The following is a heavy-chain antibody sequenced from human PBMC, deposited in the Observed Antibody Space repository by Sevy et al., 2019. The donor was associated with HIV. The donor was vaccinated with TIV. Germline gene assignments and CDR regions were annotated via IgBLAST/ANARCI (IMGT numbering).Heavy chain of an antibody. J-gene: IGHJ5*02. CDR1: GFTFSSYA. CDR3: AREYYDYVWGSYRSRGWFDP. CDR2: ISYDGSNK. D-gene: IGHD3-16*02. V-gene: IGHV3-30-3*01. Sequence: GGSLRLSCAASGFTFSSYAMHWVRQAPGKGLEWVAVISYDGSNKYYADSVKGRFTISRDNSENTLYLQMNSLRAEDTAVYYCAREYYDYVWGSYRSRGWFDPWGQGTLVTVSS.